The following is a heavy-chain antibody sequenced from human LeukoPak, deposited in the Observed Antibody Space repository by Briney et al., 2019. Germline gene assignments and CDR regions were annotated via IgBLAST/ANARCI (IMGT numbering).Heavy chain of an antibody. CDR1: GFTVSSNY. V-gene: IGHV3-66*01. CDR3: ARDAGGYYDILTGYYTGGDGMDV. Sequence: GGSLRLSCAASGFTVSSNYMSWVRQAPGKGLEWVSVIYSGGSTYYADSVKGRFTISRDNSKNTLYLQMNRLRAEDTAVYYCARDAGGYYDILTGYYTGGDGMDVWGQGTTVTVSS. D-gene: IGHD3-9*01. CDR2: IYSGGST. J-gene: IGHJ6*02.